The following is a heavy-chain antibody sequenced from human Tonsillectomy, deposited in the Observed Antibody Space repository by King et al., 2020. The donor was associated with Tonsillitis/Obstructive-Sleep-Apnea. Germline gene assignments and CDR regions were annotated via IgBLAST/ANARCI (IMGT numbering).Heavy chain of an antibody. V-gene: IGHV4-39*01. CDR3: ARTSYDFWSGYYDWFDP. CDR1: GGSISGSTYY. D-gene: IGHD3-3*01. Sequence: QLQESGPGLVKPSETLSLTCTVSGGSISGSTYYWGWIRPPPGKGLEWIGSIYYSGTTYYNPSLKSRVTISVDTSKNQFSLKLSSVTAADTAVYFCARTSYDFWSGYYDWFDPWGQGTLVTVSS. J-gene: IGHJ5*02. CDR2: IYYSGTT.